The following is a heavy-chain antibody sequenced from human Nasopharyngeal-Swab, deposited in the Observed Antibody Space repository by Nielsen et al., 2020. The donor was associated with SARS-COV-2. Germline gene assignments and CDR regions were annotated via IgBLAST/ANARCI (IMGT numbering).Heavy chain of an antibody. CDR2: IYFGGTT. CDR1: GFTVSSNY. V-gene: IGHV3-66*01. Sequence: GGSLRLSCAASGFTVSSNYMNWVRQAPGKGLEWVSGIYFGGTTYYADSVKGRFTISRDNSQNTLYLQMNSLRAEDTAVYYCARDETSSGSQVSYYGMDVWGRWTTVTVSS. D-gene: IGHD3-10*01. J-gene: IGHJ6*02. CDR3: ARDETSSGSQVSYYGMDV.